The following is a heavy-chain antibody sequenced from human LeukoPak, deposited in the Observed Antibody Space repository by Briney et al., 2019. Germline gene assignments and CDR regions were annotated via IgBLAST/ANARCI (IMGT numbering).Heavy chain of an antibody. CDR2: INPDGSST. J-gene: IGHJ4*02. D-gene: IGHD2-15*01. Sequence: GGSLRLSCVASGFTFTTYWMHWVRQGPAKGPVWVSLINPDGSSTNYADSVKGRFTISRDNAKNTVYLQMNSLRAEDTAVYYCVRYGSFSHWGQGTLVTVSS. CDR1: GFTFTTYW. CDR3: VRYGSFSH. V-gene: IGHV3-74*01.